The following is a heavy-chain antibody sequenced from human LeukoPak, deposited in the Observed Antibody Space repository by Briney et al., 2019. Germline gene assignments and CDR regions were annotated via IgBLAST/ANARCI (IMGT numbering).Heavy chain of an antibody. D-gene: IGHD5-18*01. Sequence: SETLSLTCTVSGGSISSYYWSWIRQPPGKGLEWIGYIYYSGSTNYNPSLKSRVTISVDTSKNQFSLKLSSVTAADTAVYYCARGGGYSYGYGRLFDYWGQGTLVTVSS. CDR1: GGSISSYY. CDR2: IYYSGST. V-gene: IGHV4-59*12. J-gene: IGHJ4*02. CDR3: ARGGGYSYGYGRLFDY.